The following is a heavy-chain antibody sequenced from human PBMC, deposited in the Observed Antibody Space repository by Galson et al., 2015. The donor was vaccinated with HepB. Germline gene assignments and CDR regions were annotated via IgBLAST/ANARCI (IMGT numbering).Heavy chain of an antibody. V-gene: IGHV3-23*01. CDR1: GFTFSSYA. Sequence: SLRLSCAASGFTFSSYAMSWVRQAPGKGLEWVSAISGSGGSTYYADSVKGRFTISRDNSKNTLYLQMNSLRAEDTAVYYCAKPHSSSWYYFDYWGQGTLVTVSS. CDR3: AKPHSSSWYYFDY. D-gene: IGHD6-13*01. CDR2: ISGSGGST. J-gene: IGHJ4*02.